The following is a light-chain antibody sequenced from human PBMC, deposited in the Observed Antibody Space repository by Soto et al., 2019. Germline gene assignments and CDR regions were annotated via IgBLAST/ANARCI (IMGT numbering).Light chain of an antibody. CDR1: QSVSNNY. Sequence: EIVLTQSPGTLSLSPGERATLSCRASQSVSNNYLAWYQQKPGQAPRLLIYGASNRATGIPDRFSGSGSGTDFTLTISRLEPEDFAVYYCQQYGSSVTFCQGINVEIK. CDR2: GAS. J-gene: IGKJ1*01. V-gene: IGKV3-20*01. CDR3: QQYGSSVT.